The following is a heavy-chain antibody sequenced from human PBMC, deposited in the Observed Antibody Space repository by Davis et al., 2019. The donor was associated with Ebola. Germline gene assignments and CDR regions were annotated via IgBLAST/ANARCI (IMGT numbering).Heavy chain of an antibody. J-gene: IGHJ6*02. CDR1: GFTVSSNY. V-gene: IGHV3-53*01. Sequence: GESLKISCAASGFTVSSNYMSWVRQAPGKGLEWVSVIYSGGSTYYADSVKGRFTISRDNSKNTLYLQMNSLRAEDTAVYYCARAPEQQLVRRWVKEYYYYGMDVWGQGTTVTVSS. CDR2: IYSGGST. D-gene: IGHD6-13*01. CDR3: ARAPEQQLVRRWVKEYYYYGMDV.